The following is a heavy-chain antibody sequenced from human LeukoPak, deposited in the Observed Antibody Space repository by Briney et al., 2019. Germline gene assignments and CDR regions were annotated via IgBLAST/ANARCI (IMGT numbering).Heavy chain of an antibody. CDR1: GSSFTSYW. V-gene: IGHV5-51*01. CDR3: ARLRNTASSYWYFDL. D-gene: IGHD1-14*01. CDR2: IYPGDSDT. Sequence: GESLKISCKGSGSSFTSYWIGWVRQMSGKGLEWMGIIYPGDSDTRYSPSFQGQVTISADKSTSTAYLQWSSLKASDTATYFCARLRNTASSYWYFDLWGRGTLVTVSS. J-gene: IGHJ2*01.